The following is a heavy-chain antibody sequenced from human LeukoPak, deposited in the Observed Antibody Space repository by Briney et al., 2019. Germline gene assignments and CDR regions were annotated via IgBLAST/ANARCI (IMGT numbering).Heavy chain of an antibody. CDR3: ARDITMVRGLRGDDY. CDR1: GFTFSDYW. J-gene: IGHJ4*02. Sequence: QPGGSLRLSCAASGFTFSDYWMHWVRQAPGKGLVWDSRINTDGTYTSYADSVKGRFTISRDNAKNTVYLQMNSLRAEDTAVYYCARDITMVRGLRGDDYWGQGTVVTVSS. V-gene: IGHV3-74*01. D-gene: IGHD3-10*01. CDR2: INTDGTYT.